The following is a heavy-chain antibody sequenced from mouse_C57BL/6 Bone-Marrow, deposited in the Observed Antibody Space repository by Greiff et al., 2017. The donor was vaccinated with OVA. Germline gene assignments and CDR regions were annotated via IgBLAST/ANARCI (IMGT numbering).Heavy chain of an antibody. D-gene: IGHD2-2*01. CDR1: GYTFTSYG. CDR2: IYPRSGNT. V-gene: IGHV1-81*01. J-gene: IGHJ2*01. Sequence: VKLQESGAELARPGASVKLSCKASGYTFTSYGISWVKQRTGQGLEWIGEIYPRSGNTYYNEKFKGKATLTADKSSSTAYMELRSLTSEDSAVYFCARKKDYGYDRKYFDYWGQGTTRTVSS. CDR3: ARKKDYGYDRKYFDY.